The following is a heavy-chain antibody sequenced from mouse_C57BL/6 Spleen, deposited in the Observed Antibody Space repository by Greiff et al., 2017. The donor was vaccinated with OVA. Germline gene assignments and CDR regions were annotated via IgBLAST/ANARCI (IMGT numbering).Heavy chain of an antibody. CDR2: ISYDGSN. CDR1: GYSITSGYY. J-gene: IGHJ3*01. Sequence: EVQLQESGPGLVKPSQSLSLTCSVTGYSITSGYYWNWIRQFPGNKLEWMGYISYDGSNNYNPSLKNRISITRDTSKNQFFLKLNSVTTEDTATXYCARGGDYGSPFAYWGQGTLVTVSA. V-gene: IGHV3-6*01. CDR3: ARGGDYGSPFAY. D-gene: IGHD1-1*01.